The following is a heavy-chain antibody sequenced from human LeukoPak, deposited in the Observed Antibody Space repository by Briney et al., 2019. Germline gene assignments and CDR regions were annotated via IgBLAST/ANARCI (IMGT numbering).Heavy chain of an antibody. Sequence: PGGSLRLSCAASGFTFSSYAMHWVRQAPGKGLEWVAVISYDGSNKYYADSVKGRFTISRDNSKNTLYLQMNSLRAEDTAVYYCARSLRYFDWLLLGVGMDVWGQGTAVTVSS. J-gene: IGHJ6*02. CDR2: ISYDGSNK. CDR3: ARSLRYFDWLLLGVGMDV. D-gene: IGHD3-9*01. V-gene: IGHV3-30-3*01. CDR1: GFTFSSYA.